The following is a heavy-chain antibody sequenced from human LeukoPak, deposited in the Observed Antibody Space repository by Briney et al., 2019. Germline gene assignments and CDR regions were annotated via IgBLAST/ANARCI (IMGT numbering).Heavy chain of an antibody. CDR2: INHSGST. D-gene: IGHD6-13*01. J-gene: IGHJ4*02. Sequence: SETLSLTCAVYGGSFSGYYWSWIRQPPGKGLEWIGEINHSGSTNYNPSLKSRVTMSVDTSKNQFSLKLSSVTAADTAVYYCATVRASSSWSYYFDYWGQGTLVTVSS. V-gene: IGHV4-34*01. CDR3: ATVRASSSWSYYFDY. CDR1: GGSFSGYY.